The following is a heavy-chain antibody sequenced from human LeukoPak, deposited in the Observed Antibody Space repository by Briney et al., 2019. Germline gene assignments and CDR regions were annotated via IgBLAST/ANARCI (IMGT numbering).Heavy chain of an antibody. V-gene: IGHV1-46*01. D-gene: IGHD1-1*01. CDR3: AILRYNWNNLDP. CDR1: GYTFTSYY. CDR2: INPNGGSA. Sequence: ASVKVSCKASGYTFTSYYMHWVRQAPGQGLEWMGIINPNGGSATYAQKFQGRVTMTRETSTSTVYMELSSLRSEDTAVYYCAILRYNWNNLDPWGQGTLVTVSS. J-gene: IGHJ5*02.